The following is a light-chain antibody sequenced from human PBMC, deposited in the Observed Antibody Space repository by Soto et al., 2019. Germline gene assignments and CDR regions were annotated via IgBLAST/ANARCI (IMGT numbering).Light chain of an antibody. Sequence: TLSCRASTHVLHNFLVWYHQHPGQAPRLLIYGASNRAAGIPDRFSGSGSGTDFTLTINSLEPEDFAVYYCQQRSNWPPITFGQRTRLEIK. CDR1: THVLHNF. V-gene: IGKV3-11*01. J-gene: IGKJ5*01. CDR2: GAS. CDR3: QQRSNWPPIT.